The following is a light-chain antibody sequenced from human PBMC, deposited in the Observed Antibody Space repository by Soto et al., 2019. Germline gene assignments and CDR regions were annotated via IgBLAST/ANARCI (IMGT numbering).Light chain of an antibody. CDR2: EIS. CDR3: LQHNSYPFT. Sequence: DIQMTQSPSSLSASAGDRVTITCRASQGVRSSLDWYQQKPGKAPKRLIYEISSLQSGVPSRFSGSGSGTEFTLTISSLQPEDFATCCCLQHNSYPFTFGPGTKVDIK. V-gene: IGKV1-17*01. CDR1: QGVRSS. J-gene: IGKJ3*01.